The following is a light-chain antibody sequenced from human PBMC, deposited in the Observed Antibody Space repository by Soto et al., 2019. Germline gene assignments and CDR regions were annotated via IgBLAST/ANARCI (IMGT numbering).Light chain of an antibody. CDR3: SSYTSSSRYV. J-gene: IGLJ1*01. CDR2: HVT. CDR1: SSDVGGYNY. Sequence: QSALTQPASVSGSPGQSITISCTGTSSDVGGYNYVSWYQQHPGKAPKLMIYHVTNRPSGVSNRFSGSKSGNTASLTISGLQAEDEADYYCSSYTSSSRYVFGTGTKVTVL. V-gene: IGLV2-14*01.